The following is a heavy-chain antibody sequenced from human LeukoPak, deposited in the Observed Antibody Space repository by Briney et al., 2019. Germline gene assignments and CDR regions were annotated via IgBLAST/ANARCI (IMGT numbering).Heavy chain of an antibody. V-gene: IGHV3-7*01. Sequence: GGSLRLSCAASGFTFSRYWISWVRQAPGKGLEWVANIKQDGSEKYYVDSVKGRFTISRDNAKSSLYLQMNSLRGEDTAVYYCVRVSCTNGVCYGFDYWGQGTLVTVSS. CDR2: IKQDGSEK. J-gene: IGHJ4*02. D-gene: IGHD2-8*01. CDR3: VRVSCTNGVCYGFDY. CDR1: GFTFSRYW.